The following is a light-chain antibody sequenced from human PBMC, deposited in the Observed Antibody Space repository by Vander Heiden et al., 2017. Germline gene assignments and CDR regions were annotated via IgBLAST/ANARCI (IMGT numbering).Light chain of an antibody. CDR3: QQSDSTLLT. Sequence: DIQMTQSPSSLSASVGDRVTITCRASQSISSYLNWYQQKPGKAPKLLIYAASSLQSGVPSRFSGSGSGTDFTLTISRLQPEHFATYYCQQSDSTLLTFGQGTRLEIK. CDR2: AAS. J-gene: IGKJ5*01. V-gene: IGKV1-39*01. CDR1: QSISSY.